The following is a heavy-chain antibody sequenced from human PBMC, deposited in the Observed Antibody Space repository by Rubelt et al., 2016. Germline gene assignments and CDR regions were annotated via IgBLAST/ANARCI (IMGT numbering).Heavy chain of an antibody. Sequence: QVQLQESGPGLVKPSETLSLTCTVSGSSVSSSSYYWGWIRQPPGKGLEWIGSISYSGRTYDNPSLKSRVTISVDTSKNQFSRKRGVGTAAGTAVYYWARVWARAAARPYWYFELWGRGTLVTVSS. D-gene: IGHD6-13*01. V-gene: IGHV4-39*01. CDR3: ARVWARAAARPYWYFEL. J-gene: IGHJ2*01. CDR2: ISYSGRT. CDR1: GSSVSSSSYY.